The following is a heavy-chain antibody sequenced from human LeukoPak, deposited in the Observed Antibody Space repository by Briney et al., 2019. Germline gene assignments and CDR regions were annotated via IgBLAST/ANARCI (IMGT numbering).Heavy chain of an antibody. CDR1: GFTFSSYA. V-gene: IGHV3-30-3*01. CDR2: ISYDGSNK. J-gene: IGHJ4*02. Sequence: PGRSLRLSCAASGFTFSSYAMHWVRQAPGKGLEWVAVISYDGSNKYYADSVKGRFTISRDNSKNTLYLQMNSLRAEDTAVYYCARGYCSSTSCYRTDYWGQGTLVTVAS. CDR3: ARGYCSSTSCYRTDY. D-gene: IGHD2-2*01.